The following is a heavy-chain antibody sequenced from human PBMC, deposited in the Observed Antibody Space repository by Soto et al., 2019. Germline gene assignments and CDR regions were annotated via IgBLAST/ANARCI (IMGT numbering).Heavy chain of an antibody. D-gene: IGHD6-13*01. CDR3: SISVAYSSSWLI. CDR1: GFTFSSYA. J-gene: IGHJ3*02. V-gene: IGHV3-23*01. Sequence: PGGSLRLSCAASGFTFSSYAMSWVRQAPGKGLEWVSAISGSGGSTYYADSVKGRFTISRDNSKNTLYLQMNSLKIEDTAVYYCSISVAYSSSWLIWCQGTMVTVS. CDR2: ISGSGGST.